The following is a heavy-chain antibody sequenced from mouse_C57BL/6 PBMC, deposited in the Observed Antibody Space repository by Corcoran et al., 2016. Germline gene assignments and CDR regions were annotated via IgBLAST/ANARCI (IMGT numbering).Heavy chain of an antibody. CDR2: IYPRSGNT. CDR1: GYTFTSYG. CDR3: ARWEGGPYYFDY. V-gene: IGHV1-81*01. D-gene: IGHD4-1*01. Sequence: QVQLQQSGAELARPGASVKLSCKASGYTFTSYGISWVKQRTGQGLEWIGEIYPRSGNTYYNEKFKGKATLTAEKSSSTAYMELRSLTSEDSAVYFCARWEGGPYYFDYWGQGTTLTVSS. J-gene: IGHJ2*01.